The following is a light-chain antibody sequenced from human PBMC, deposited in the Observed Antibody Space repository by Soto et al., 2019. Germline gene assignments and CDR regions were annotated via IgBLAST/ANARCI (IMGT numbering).Light chain of an antibody. CDR3: QSYDADFVI. Sequence: QSALTQPASVSGSPGQSITISCTGSSSDVGGYNYVSWYQQHPGKAPKLMIYEVSNRPSGISNRFSGSKSGNTASLTLSGLQAEDEADYYCQSYDADFVIFGGGTKLTVL. CDR2: EVS. V-gene: IGLV2-14*01. CDR1: SSDVGGYNY. J-gene: IGLJ2*01.